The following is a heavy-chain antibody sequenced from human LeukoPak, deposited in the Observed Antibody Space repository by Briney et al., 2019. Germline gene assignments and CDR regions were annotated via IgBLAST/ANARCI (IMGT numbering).Heavy chain of an antibody. D-gene: IGHD3-22*01. CDR1: GFTFSSYA. Sequence: GGSLRLSCAASGFTFSSYAMSWVRQAPGKGLEWVSAISGSGGSTYYVDSVKGRFSISRDNSKNTVFLQMNTLRAEDTAVYYCAKRRDYDSTGYYFTPYYFDYWGQGTLVTVSS. V-gene: IGHV3-23*01. CDR2: ISGSGGST. J-gene: IGHJ4*02. CDR3: AKRRDYDSTGYYFTPYYFDY.